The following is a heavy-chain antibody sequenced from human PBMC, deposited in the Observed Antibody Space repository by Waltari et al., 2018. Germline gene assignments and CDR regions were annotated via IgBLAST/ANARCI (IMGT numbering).Heavy chain of an antibody. CDR3: AMAAGTLY. Sequence: ELQLMESGEGWVQPGGSLRLHGAGAGLALSTRWMNWVRQAPGKGLEWVANINQDGREKYYVDSMEGRVTISRDNAKHSLFLQMDSLRAEDTAVYFCAMAAGTLYWGQGTLVTVSS. J-gene: IGHJ4*02. V-gene: IGHV3-7*01. CDR2: INQDGREK. D-gene: IGHD6-13*01. CDR1: GLALSTRW.